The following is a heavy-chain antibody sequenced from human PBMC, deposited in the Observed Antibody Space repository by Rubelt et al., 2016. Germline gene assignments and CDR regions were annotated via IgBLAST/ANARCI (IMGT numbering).Heavy chain of an antibody. CDR1: GFTFSSYW. CDR3: ARGEPFYGDPPFDY. J-gene: IGHJ4*02. V-gene: IGHV3-74*01. Sequence: EVQVVESGGGLVQPGGSLRLSCVVSGFTFSSYWMHWVRQVPGKGLVWVSRINSDGSRTNYADSVKGRFTISRDNSKNTLYLQMNSLRAEDTAVYYCARGEPFYGDPPFDYWGQGTLVTVSA. D-gene: IGHD4-17*01. CDR2: INSDGSRT.